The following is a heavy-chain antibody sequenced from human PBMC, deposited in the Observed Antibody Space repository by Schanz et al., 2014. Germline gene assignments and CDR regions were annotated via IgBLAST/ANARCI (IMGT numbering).Heavy chain of an antibody. CDR1: GDSIGTYQ. Sequence: QVQLQESGPGLVKPSETLSLTCTVSGDSIGTYQWSWIRQPPGKGLEWIGYVYHSGVTTYKSSLKSRVSITVDKKKNQFPLKLNSVPAADTAVYYCARSTYDFWSAFDYWGQGILVAVSS. CDR2: VYHSGVT. D-gene: IGHD3-3*01. CDR3: ARSTYDFWSAFDY. J-gene: IGHJ4*02. V-gene: IGHV4-59*08.